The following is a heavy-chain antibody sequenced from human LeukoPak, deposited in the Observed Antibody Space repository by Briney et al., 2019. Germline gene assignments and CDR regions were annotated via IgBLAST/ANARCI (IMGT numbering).Heavy chain of an antibody. V-gene: IGHV3-53*01. CDR2: IYSGGST. J-gene: IGHJ4*02. CDR3: AKEKQWLVRYFDY. D-gene: IGHD6-19*01. CDR1: GFTVSSNY. Sequence: GGSLRLSCAASGFTVSSNYMSWVRQAPGKGLEWVSVIYSGGSTYYADSVKGRFTISRDNSKNTLYLQMNSLRAEDTAVYYCAKEKQWLVRYFDYWGQGTLVTVSS.